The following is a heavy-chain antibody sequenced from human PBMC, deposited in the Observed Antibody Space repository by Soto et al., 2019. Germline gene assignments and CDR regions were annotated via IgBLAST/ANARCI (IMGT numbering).Heavy chain of an antibody. CDR2: VSASGPNT. CDR1: GFTFSTYA. CDR3: AQDRPRRTSGYFCDY. Sequence: EVQLLESGGKLVQPGGSLTLSCAASGFTFSTYAMAWVRQAPGKGLEWVSGVSASGPNTDYADPVKGRFYISRDNSKNTVSLHMNSLRAEDTALYYCAQDRPRRTSGYFCDYWGQGTPVTVSS. D-gene: IGHD1-1*01. J-gene: IGHJ4*02. V-gene: IGHV3-23*01.